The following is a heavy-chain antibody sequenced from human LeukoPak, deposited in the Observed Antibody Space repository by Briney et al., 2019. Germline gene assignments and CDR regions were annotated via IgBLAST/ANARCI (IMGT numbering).Heavy chain of an antibody. CDR3: ASGYGGEFDY. V-gene: IGHV3-48*02. D-gene: IGHD4-23*01. Sequence: PGGSLRLSCAASGFTFTSYTMNWVRQAPGKGLEWISYIRTSGGVVSYTDSVRGRFTISTDSAKNSLYLQMNSLRDDDTAVYYCASGYGGEFDYWGQGTLVTVSS. CDR2: IRTSGGVV. J-gene: IGHJ4*02. CDR1: GFTFTSYT.